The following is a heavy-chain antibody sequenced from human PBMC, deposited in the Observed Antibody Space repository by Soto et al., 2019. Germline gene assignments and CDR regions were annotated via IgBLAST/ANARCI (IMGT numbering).Heavy chain of an antibody. J-gene: IGHJ4*02. D-gene: IGHD3-22*01. CDR3: ARRYYNSSGDFDY. CDR1: GGIFSNYV. CDR2: IIPIFGTG. Sequence: QVQLVQSGAEVKKPGSSVKVACKASGGIFSNYVLNWERQAPGQGLEWMGGIIPIFGTGNYAKKSPGRVTITPNESTTPTSMKLRGLRSEDTTVDYCARRYYNSSGDFDYWGQGTLVTVSS. V-gene: IGHV1-69*01.